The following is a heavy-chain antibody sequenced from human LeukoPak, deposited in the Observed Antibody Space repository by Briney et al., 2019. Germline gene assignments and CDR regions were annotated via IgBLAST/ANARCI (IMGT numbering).Heavy chain of an antibody. CDR3: TTTLAVAGTSMGY. D-gene: IGHD6-19*01. CDR2: IKSKTDGGTT. V-gene: IGHV3-15*01. Sequence: GRSLRLSCAASGXTFNDAWMTWVRQAPGKGLELVGRIKSKTDGGTTDYAAPVKGRFTISRDDSKTTLYLQMHSLKTEDTAVYYCTTTLAVAGTSMGYWGQGTLVTVSS. CDR1: GXTFNDAW. J-gene: IGHJ4*02.